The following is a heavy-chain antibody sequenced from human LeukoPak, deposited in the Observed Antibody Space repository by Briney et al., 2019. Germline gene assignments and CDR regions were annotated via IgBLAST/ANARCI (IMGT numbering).Heavy chain of an antibody. CDR3: TTYTA. J-gene: IGHJ4*02. CDR1: GFTFSNAW. V-gene: IGHV3-15*01. CDR2: IKSKTDGSTT. Sequence: PGGSLRLSCAASGFTFSNAWMSWVRQAPGKGLEWVGRIKSKTDGSTTDYAAPVKGRFTISRDYSKNTLYLQMNSLKTEDTAVYYCTTYTAWGQGTLVTVSS. D-gene: IGHD5-18*01.